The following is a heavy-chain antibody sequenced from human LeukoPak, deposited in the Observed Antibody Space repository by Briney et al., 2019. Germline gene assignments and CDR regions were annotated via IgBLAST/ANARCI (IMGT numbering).Heavy chain of an antibody. D-gene: IGHD4-17*01. V-gene: IGHV4-39*07. CDR1: GGSISSSSYY. CDR3: ARDENYGDYYY. J-gene: IGHJ4*02. Sequence: SETLSLTCTVSGGSISSSSYYWGWIRQPPGKGLEWIGSIYYSGSTYYNPSLKSRVTISVDTSKNQFSLKLSSVTATDTAVYYCARDENYGDYYYWGQGTLVTVSS. CDR2: IYYSGST.